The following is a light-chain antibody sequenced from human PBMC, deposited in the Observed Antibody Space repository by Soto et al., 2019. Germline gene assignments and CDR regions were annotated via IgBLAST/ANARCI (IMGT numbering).Light chain of an antibody. J-gene: IGLJ3*02. CDR1: SSDVGGYNF. CDR3: SSYTLRNTLVL. V-gene: IGLV2-14*03. CDR2: EVS. Sequence: QSALTQPDSVSGSPGQSITISCTGNSSDVGGYNFVSWYQQHPGKAPRLIIYEVSSRPSGVSYRFSGSKSGNTASLTISGLQAEDEADYYCSSYTLRNTLVLFGGGTKLTVL.